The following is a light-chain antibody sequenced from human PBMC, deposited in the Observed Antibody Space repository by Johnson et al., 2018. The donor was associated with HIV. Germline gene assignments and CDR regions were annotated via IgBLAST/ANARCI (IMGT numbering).Light chain of an antibody. CDR3: GTWDSSLGAGGMC. CDR2: ENN. V-gene: IGLV1-51*02. Sequence: HSVLTQPPSVSAAPGQKVTISCSGSSSNIGNNFVSWYQQLPGTAPKLLIYENNKRPSGIPARFSGSKSGTSATLGITGLQTGDEADYYCGTWDSSLGAGGMCFGIGTKVTVL. CDR1: SSNIGNNF. J-gene: IGLJ1*01.